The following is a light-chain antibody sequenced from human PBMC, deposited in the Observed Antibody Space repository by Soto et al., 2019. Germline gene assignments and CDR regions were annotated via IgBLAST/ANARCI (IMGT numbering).Light chain of an antibody. J-gene: IGKJ4*01. CDR1: QSVSSSY. V-gene: IGKV3-20*01. Sequence: EIVLTQSPGTLSLSPGERATLSCRASQSVSSSYLAWYQQKPGQAPRLLIYGASSRASGIPDRFSGTGSGKDFTLTISRLEPEDFAVYYCQQYGSSLPLTFGGGTKWIS. CDR3: QQYGSSLPLT. CDR2: GAS.